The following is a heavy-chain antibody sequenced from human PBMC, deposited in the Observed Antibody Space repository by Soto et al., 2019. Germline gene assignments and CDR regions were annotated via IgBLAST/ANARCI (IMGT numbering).Heavy chain of an antibody. D-gene: IGHD3-10*01. Sequence: QVQLQESGPGLVKPSETLSLTCTVSGGSISSYYWSWIRQPPGKGLEWIGYIYYSGSTNYNPPPKSRVTISVDTSKNQFSLKLSSVTAADTAVYYCARQIEVGELFAAPYYYGMDVWGQGTTVTVSS. V-gene: IGHV4-59*08. CDR3: ARQIEVGELFAAPYYYGMDV. J-gene: IGHJ6*02. CDR2: IYYSGST. CDR1: GGSISSYY.